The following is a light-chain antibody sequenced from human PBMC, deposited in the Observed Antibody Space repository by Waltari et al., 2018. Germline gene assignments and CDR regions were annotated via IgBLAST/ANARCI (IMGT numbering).Light chain of an antibody. Sequence: EVVLTQSPATLSLSPGERATLFCRASQSLSRYLVWYQQRPGQAPRLLIYGASIRAAGIPDRFSGSGSGTDFTLSISRLEPEDFAVYYCQNHERLPATFGQGTRVESK. CDR3: QNHERLPAT. J-gene: IGKJ1*01. CDR2: GAS. V-gene: IGKV3-20*01. CDR1: QSLSRY.